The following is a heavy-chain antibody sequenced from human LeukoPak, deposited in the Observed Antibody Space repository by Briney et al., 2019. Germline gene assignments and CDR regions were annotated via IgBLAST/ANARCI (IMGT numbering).Heavy chain of an antibody. V-gene: IGHV3-7*01. D-gene: IGHD3-22*01. CDR2: IKQDGSEK. J-gene: IGHJ4*02. CDR3: ARENYYDSSGYPTLVDY. Sequence: GGSLRLSCAASGFTFSSYWMSWVRQAPGKGLEWVANIKQDGSEKYYVDSVKGRFTISRDNAKNSLYLQMNSLRAEDTAVYYCARENYYDSSGYPTLVDYWGQGTLVTVSS. CDR1: GFTFSSYW.